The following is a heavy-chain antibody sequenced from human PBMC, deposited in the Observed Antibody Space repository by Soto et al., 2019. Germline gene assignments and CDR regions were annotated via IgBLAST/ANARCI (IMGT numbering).Heavy chain of an antibody. J-gene: IGHJ4*02. CDR1: GFTFSSYA. CDR3: AKQLGDYVDY. Sequence: EVQLLESGGGLVQPGGSLRLSCAASGFTFSSYAMSWVRQAPGKGLEWVSAISGSGGSTYYADSVKGRFTISRDNSKNTMYLQMSSLRAEETAVYYCAKQLGDYVDYWGQGTLVTVSS. D-gene: IGHD3-16*01. V-gene: IGHV3-23*01. CDR2: ISGSGGST.